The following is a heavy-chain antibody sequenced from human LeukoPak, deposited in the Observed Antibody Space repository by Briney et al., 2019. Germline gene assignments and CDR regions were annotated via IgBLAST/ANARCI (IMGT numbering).Heavy chain of an antibody. J-gene: IGHJ4*02. CDR3: AKDQVATTSEAYFDY. V-gene: IGHV6-1*01. Sequence: SQTLSLTCAISGDSVSSNSAAWNWIRQSPSRGLEWLGRTYYRSKWYNDYAVSVKSRITINPDTSKNQFSLRLNSVTPEDTAVYYCAKDQVATTSEAYFDYWGQGTLVTVSS. CDR1: GDSVSSNSAA. CDR2: TYYRSKWYN. D-gene: IGHD5-24*01.